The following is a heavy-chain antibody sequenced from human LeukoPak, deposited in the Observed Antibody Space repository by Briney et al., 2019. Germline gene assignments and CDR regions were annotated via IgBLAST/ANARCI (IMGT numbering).Heavy chain of an antibody. Sequence: PSQTLSLTCTVSGGSISSGSYYWSWIRQPAGKGLEWIGRIYTSGSTNYNPSLKSRGTISVDTSKNQFSLKLSSVTAADTAVYYCAGLGTTTGYYYMDVWGKGTTVTVSS. V-gene: IGHV4-61*02. CDR2: IYTSGST. CDR3: AGLGTTTGYYYMDV. J-gene: IGHJ6*03. CDR1: GGSISSGSYY. D-gene: IGHD7-27*01.